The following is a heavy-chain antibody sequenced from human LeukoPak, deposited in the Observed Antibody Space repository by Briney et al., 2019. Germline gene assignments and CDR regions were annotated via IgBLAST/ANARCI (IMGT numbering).Heavy chain of an antibody. Sequence: SETLSLTCTVSGGSISSGGYYWSWIRQPPGKGLEWIGYIYHSGSTYYNLSLKSRVTISVDASKNQFSLKLSSVTAADTAMYSCARHGYPYYFDYWGQGTLVTVSS. CDR3: ARHGYPYYFDY. V-gene: IGHV4-30-2*03. CDR1: GGSISSGGYY. J-gene: IGHJ4*02. D-gene: IGHD1-1*01. CDR2: IYHSGST.